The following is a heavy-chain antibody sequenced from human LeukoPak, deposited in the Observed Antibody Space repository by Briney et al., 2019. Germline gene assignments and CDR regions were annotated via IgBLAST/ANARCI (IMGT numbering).Heavy chain of an antibody. Sequence: PGGSLRLSCAASGFTFSSYSMNWVRQAPGKGLEWVSSISSSSSYIYYADSVKGRFTISRDNAKNSLYLQMNSLRAEDTAVYYCAREELLASAEYFQHWGQGTLVTVSS. V-gene: IGHV3-21*01. CDR1: GFTFSSYS. J-gene: IGHJ1*01. CDR2: ISSSSSYI. CDR3: AREELLASAEYFQH. D-gene: IGHD1-26*01.